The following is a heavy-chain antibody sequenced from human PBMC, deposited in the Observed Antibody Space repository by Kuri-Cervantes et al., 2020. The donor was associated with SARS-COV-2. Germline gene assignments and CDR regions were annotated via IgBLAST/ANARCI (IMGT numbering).Heavy chain of an antibody. D-gene: IGHD5-24*01. V-gene: IGHV3-23*01. CDR3: AKVGDGYNCDY. CDR1: GFTFSSCA. J-gene: IGHJ4*02. CDR2: ISGSGGST. Sequence: GESLKISCAASGFTFSSCAMSWVRQAPGKGLEWVSAISGSGGSTYYADSVKGRFTISRDNSKNTLYLQMNSLRAEDTAVYYCAKVGDGYNCDYWGQGTLVTVSS.